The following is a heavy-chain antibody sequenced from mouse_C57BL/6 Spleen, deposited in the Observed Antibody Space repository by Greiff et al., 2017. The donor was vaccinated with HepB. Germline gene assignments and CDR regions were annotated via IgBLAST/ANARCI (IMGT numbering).Heavy chain of an antibody. CDR1: GYSITSGYY. CDR3: AREGDYYAPFDY. CDR2: ISYDGSN. V-gene: IGHV3-6*01. J-gene: IGHJ2*01. D-gene: IGHD1-1*01. Sequence: DVQLQESGPGLVKPSQSLSLTCSVTGYSITSGYYWNWIRQFPGNKLEWMGYISYDGSNNYNPSLKNRISITRDTSKNQFFLKLNSVTTEDTATYYCAREGDYYAPFDYWGQGTTLTVSS.